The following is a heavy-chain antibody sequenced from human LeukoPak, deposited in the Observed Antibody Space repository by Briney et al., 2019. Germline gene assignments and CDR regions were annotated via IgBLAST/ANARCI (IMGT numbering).Heavy chain of an antibody. Sequence: PGGSLRLSCSASGFTFSSYVMHWVRQAPGKGLEYVSAITSNGGSTYYADSVKGRFTISRDNSKNTLYLQMSSLRTEDTAVYYCVKDLYDSSGFTYWGQGTLVTISS. D-gene: IGHD6-25*01. CDR2: ITSNGGST. J-gene: IGHJ4*02. CDR3: VKDLYDSSGFTY. CDR1: GFTFSSYV. V-gene: IGHV3-64D*06.